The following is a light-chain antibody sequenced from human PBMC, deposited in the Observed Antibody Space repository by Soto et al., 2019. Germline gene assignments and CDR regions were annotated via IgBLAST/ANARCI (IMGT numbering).Light chain of an antibody. J-gene: IGLJ2*01. Sequence: QSALTQPASVSGSPGQSITISCTGTSSDVGGYNYVSWYQQHPGKAPKLMISEVTNRPSGVSNRFSGSKSGNTASLTISGLQADDEADYYCSSYTSSSTPVVFGGATKLTVL. CDR2: EVT. V-gene: IGLV2-14*01. CDR3: SSYTSSSTPVV. CDR1: SSDVGGYNY.